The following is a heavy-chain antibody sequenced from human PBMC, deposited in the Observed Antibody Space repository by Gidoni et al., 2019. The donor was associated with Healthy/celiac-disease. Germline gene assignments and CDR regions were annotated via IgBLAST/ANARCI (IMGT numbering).Heavy chain of an antibody. J-gene: IGHJ4*02. CDR2: ISYDGSNK. CDR1: GFTFSSYA. V-gene: IGHV3-30-3*01. CDR3: ARVGEGGFLEWLLDY. D-gene: IGHD3-3*01. Sequence: QVQLVESGGGVVQPGRSLRLSCASPGFTFSSYAMHWVRQATGKGLEWVAVISYDGSNKYYADSVKGRFTISRDNSKNTLYLQMNSLRAEDTAVYYCARVGEGGFLEWLLDYWGQGTLVTVSS.